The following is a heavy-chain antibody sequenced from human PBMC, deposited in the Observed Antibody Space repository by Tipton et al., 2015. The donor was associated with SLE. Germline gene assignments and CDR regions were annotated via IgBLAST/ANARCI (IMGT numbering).Heavy chain of an antibody. J-gene: IGHJ4*02. CDR1: GFTFSNYT. V-gene: IGHV3-21*01. D-gene: IGHD3-10*01. CDR2: ISSGSDYI. CDR3: ARAGPLLWVPYFDY. Sequence: SLRLSCAASGFTFSNYTLNWGRQAPGKGLEGVSPISSGSDYIYYADSVQGRFNISRDNAKNTLYLQMNSLRAEDTAVYYCARAGPLLWVPYFDYWGQGTLVTVSS.